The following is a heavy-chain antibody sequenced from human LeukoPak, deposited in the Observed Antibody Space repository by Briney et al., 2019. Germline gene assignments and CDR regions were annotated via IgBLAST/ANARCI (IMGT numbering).Heavy chain of an antibody. CDR2: IGWNSGSI. D-gene: IGHD6-19*01. Sequence: GGSLRLSCAASGFTFDDYAMHWVRQPPGRGREGVSGIGWNSGSIGYADSVKGRFTISRDNAKNSLYLQMNSLRAEDTALYYCAKDIRLSSGWYPSGYGMDVWGQGTTVTVSS. CDR3: AKDIRLSSGWYPSGYGMDV. V-gene: IGHV3-9*01. J-gene: IGHJ6*02. CDR1: GFTFDDYA.